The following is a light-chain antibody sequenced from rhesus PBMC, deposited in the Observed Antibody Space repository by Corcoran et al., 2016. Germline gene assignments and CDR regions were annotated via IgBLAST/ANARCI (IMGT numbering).Light chain of an antibody. J-gene: IGKJ1*01. CDR3: QQYYSAPLT. Sequence: DIVMTQSPDSLAVSLGERVTINCKSSQSLLYSSNNKNYLAWYQQKPGQAPKSLISWASTRESGVPNRLSGSGSGTDFTLTISCLQAEDVAVYYCQQYYSAPLTFGQGTKVEIK. CDR2: WAS. CDR1: QSLLYSSNNKNY. V-gene: IGKV4-1*01.